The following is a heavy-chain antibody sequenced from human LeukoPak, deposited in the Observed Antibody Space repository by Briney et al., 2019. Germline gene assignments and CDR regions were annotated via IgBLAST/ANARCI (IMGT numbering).Heavy chain of an antibody. Sequence: PSETLSLTCAVSGDSISSGGYSWSWIRQPPGKGLEWIGYIYHSGSTYYNPSLKSRVTISVDRSKNQFSLKLSSVTAADTAVYYCARDIEINYFDYWGQGTLVTVSS. CDR3: ARDIEINYFDY. D-gene: IGHD2/OR15-2a*01. CDR2: IYHSGST. V-gene: IGHV4-30-2*01. CDR1: GDSISSGGYS. J-gene: IGHJ4*02.